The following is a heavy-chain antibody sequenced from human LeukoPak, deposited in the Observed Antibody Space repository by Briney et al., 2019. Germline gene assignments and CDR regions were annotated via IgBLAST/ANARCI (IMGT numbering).Heavy chain of an antibody. J-gene: IGHJ4*02. CDR3: ARAQRAIVATGVSSLGY. V-gene: IGHV1-69*13. CDR1: GGTFSSYA. Sequence: EASVKVSCKASGGTFSSYAISWVRQAPGQGLEWMGGIIPIFGTANYAQKFQGRVTITADESTSTAYMELSSLRSEGTAVYYCARAQRAIVATGVSSLGYWGQGTLVTVSS. D-gene: IGHD5-12*01. CDR2: IIPIFGTA.